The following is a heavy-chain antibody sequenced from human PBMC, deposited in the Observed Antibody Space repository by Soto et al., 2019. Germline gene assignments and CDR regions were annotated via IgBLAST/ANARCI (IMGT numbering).Heavy chain of an antibody. CDR2: IYYRGTT. Sequence: SETLSLTCSVSDDSISSDKYYWGWIRQPPGKGLEWIGSIYYRGTTYYNPSLMSRVSISVDTSKNHFSLRLNSVTAADTAFYFCARRFAWQLPFDAWGQGTLVTVSS. D-gene: IGHD6-6*01. CDR1: DDSISSDKYY. CDR3: ARRFAWQLPFDA. V-gene: IGHV4-39*02. J-gene: IGHJ4*02.